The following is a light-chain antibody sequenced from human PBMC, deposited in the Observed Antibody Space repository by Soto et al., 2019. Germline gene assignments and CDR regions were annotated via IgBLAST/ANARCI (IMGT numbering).Light chain of an antibody. V-gene: IGKV3-20*01. CDR3: HQYGSAPRT. CDR1: QVVNNRY. J-gene: IGKJ1*01. Sequence: FVLAQTPGTLSLSPGERATLSCSASQVVNNRYLAWYQQRPGQAPRLLIYAASSRATGIPDRISGSGSGTDFTLTISRLEPEDFAVYYCHQYGSAPRTFGQGTKVDIK. CDR2: AAS.